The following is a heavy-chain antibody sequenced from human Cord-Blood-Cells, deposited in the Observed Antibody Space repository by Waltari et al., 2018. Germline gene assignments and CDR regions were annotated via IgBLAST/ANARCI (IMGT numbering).Heavy chain of an antibody. D-gene: IGHD3-10*01. CDR3: ARGLSITMVRGVNRGYFDY. CDR1: GGSFSGYY. Sequence: QVQLQQWGAGLLKPSETLSLTCAVYGGSFSGYYWSWIRQPPGKGLEWIGEINHSGRTHYNPAHKSRVTISVDTSKNQFSLKLSSVTAADTAVYYCARGLSITMVRGVNRGYFDYWGQGTLVTVSS. J-gene: IGHJ4*02. CDR2: INHSGRT. V-gene: IGHV4-34*01.